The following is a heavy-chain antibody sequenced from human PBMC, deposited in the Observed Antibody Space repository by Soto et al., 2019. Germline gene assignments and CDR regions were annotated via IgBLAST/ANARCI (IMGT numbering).Heavy chain of an antibody. V-gene: IGHV5-51*01. J-gene: IGHJ4*02. CDR2: IYPGDSDT. CDR1: GYSFTSYW. CDR3: ARRIMILGVGIMTEYFDY. Sequence: GESLKISCKGSGYSFTSYWIGWVRQMPGKGLEWMGIIYPGDSDTRYSPSFQGQVTISADKSITTAYLQLSSLKASDTAMYYGARRIMILGVGIMTEYFDYWGQGTLVTVSS. D-gene: IGHD3-3*01.